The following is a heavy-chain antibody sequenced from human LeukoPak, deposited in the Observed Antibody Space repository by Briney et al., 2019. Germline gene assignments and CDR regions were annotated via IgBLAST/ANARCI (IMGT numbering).Heavy chain of an antibody. CDR1: GFTFSSYS. D-gene: IGHD3-22*01. J-gene: IGHJ4*02. Sequence: GGSLRLSCAASGFTFSSYSMNWVRQAPGKGLEWVPYISSSSSTIYYADSVKGRFTISRDNAKNSLYLQMNSLRAEDTAVYYCARGNYYDSSGYYPGAFDYWGQGTLVTVSS. CDR3: ARGNYYDSSGYYPGAFDY. V-gene: IGHV3-48*04. CDR2: ISSSSSTI.